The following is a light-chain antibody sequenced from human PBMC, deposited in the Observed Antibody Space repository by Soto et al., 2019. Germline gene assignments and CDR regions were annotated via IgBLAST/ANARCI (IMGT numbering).Light chain of an antibody. CDR2: DAS. CDR1: QSVSSSY. V-gene: IGKV3-20*01. J-gene: IGKJ2*01. Sequence: EIVLTQSPGTLSLSPGERATLSCRASQSVSSSYLAWYQQKPGQAPRLLIYDASSRATGIPDRFSGSGSGTDFTLTISRLEPEDFAVYYCQQYGSSLYTFGRGPSWRSN. CDR3: QQYGSSLYT.